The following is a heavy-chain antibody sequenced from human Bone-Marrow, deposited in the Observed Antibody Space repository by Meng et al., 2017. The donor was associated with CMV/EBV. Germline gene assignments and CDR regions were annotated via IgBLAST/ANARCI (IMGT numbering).Heavy chain of an antibody. CDR2: IKYDGSEI. V-gene: IGHV3-7*01. D-gene: IGHD3-3*01. Sequence: GGSLRRSCTASGFTFSGYWMSWVRQPPGKGLEWVANIKYDGSEIDYVDSVEGRFTTSRDNAKNPLYLQMNSLRVEDTAVYYCARGTLRRSDSWGHGTLVTVSS. CDR1: GFTFSGYW. J-gene: IGHJ5*01. CDR3: ARGTLRRSDS.